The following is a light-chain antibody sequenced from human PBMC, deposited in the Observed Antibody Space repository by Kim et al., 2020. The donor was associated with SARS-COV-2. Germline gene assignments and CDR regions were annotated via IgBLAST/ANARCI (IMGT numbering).Light chain of an antibody. CDR3: QKYNSVPLT. V-gene: IGKV1-27*01. J-gene: IGKJ4*01. CDR1: QAISNY. CDR2: AAS. Sequence: DIQMTQSPSSLSSSVGDRDTITCRASQAISNYLAWYQQKPGRVPKLLIYAASTLQSGVPSRFSGSGSGAEFTLTISSLQPEDVGTYYCQKYNSVPLTFGGGTKVDIK.